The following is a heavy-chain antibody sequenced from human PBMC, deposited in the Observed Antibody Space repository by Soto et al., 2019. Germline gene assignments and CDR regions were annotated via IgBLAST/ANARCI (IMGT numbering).Heavy chain of an antibody. CDR3: AKDPSTVTTTVSWFDP. CDR2: ISYDGSNK. CDR1: GFTFSSYG. Sequence: QVQLVESGGGVVQPGRSLRLSCAASGFTFSSYGMHWVRQAPGKGLEWVAVISYDGSNKYYADSVKGRFTISRDNSKNTLYLQMNSLTAEDTAVYYCAKDPSTVTTTVSWFDPWGQGTLVTVSS. V-gene: IGHV3-30*18. J-gene: IGHJ5*02. D-gene: IGHD4-17*01.